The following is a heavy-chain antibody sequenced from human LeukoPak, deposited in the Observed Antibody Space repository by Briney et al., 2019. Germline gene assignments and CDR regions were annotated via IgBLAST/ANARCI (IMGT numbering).Heavy chain of an antibody. D-gene: IGHD7-27*01. CDR2: IYSGGST. V-gene: IGHV3-66*02. J-gene: IGHJ4*02. CDR1: GFTVSSNY. Sequence: HPGGSLRLSCAASGFTVSSNYMSWVRQAPGKGLEWVSVIYSGGSTYYADSVKGRFAISRDNSKNTLYLQMNSLRAEDTAVYYCASAGETPFDYWGQGTLVTVSS. CDR3: ASAGETPFDY.